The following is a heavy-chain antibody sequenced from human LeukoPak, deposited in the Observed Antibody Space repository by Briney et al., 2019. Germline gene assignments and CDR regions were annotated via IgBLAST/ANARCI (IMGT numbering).Heavy chain of an antibody. CDR2: ISGGVLST. CDR3: AKTYYNILTGHDY. J-gene: IGHJ4*02. D-gene: IGHD3-9*01. CDR1: GFTFRSYG. Sequence: GGTLRLSCAASGFTFRSYGMSWVRQAPGKGLEWVSAISGGVLSTYYADSVKGRFTISRDNSKNTLYLQMNSLRAEDTAVYYCAKTYYNILTGHDYWGQGTLVTVSS. V-gene: IGHV3-23*01.